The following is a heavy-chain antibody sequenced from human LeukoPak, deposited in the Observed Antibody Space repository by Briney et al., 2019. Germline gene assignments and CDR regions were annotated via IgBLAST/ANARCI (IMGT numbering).Heavy chain of an antibody. Sequence: GGSLRLSCAASGFTFDDYAMHWVRQAPGKGLEWVSGISWNSGSIGYADSVKGRFTISRDNAKNSLYLQMNSLRAEDTALYYCAKQALWFGELLSWFDPWGQGTLVTVSS. CDR2: ISWNSGSI. V-gene: IGHV3-9*01. D-gene: IGHD3-10*01. CDR1: GFTFDDYA. CDR3: AKQALWFGELLSWFDP. J-gene: IGHJ5*02.